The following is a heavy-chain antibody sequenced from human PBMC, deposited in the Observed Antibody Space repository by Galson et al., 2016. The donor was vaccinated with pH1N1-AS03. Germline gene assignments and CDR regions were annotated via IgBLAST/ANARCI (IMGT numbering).Heavy chain of an antibody. J-gene: IGHJ4*02. CDR3: ARGPSTTVTTWCLDS. CDR1: GYTFTGYY. Sequence: SVKVSCKASGYTFTGYYMHWVRQGPGQGLEWMGWINPNSGGSNYAQKFQGRVTMTRDTSISTAYMELSRLRSDDTAVYYCARGPSTTVTTWCLDSWGQGTPVTVSS. D-gene: IGHD4-17*01. CDR2: INPNSGGS. V-gene: IGHV1-2*02.